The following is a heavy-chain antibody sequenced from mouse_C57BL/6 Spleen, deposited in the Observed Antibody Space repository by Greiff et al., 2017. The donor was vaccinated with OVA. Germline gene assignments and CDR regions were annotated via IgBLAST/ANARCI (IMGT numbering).Heavy chain of an antibody. CDR2: ISYSGST. Sequence: EVQLVESGPGMVKPSQSLSLTCTVTGYSITSGYDWHWIRHFPGNKLEWMGYISYSGSTNYNPSLKSRISITHDTSKNHFFLKLNSVTTEDTATYYCATSVVGPGYFDVWGTGTTVTVSS. CDR3: ATSVVGPGYFDV. CDR1: GYSITSGYD. J-gene: IGHJ1*03. D-gene: IGHD1-1*01. V-gene: IGHV3-1*01.